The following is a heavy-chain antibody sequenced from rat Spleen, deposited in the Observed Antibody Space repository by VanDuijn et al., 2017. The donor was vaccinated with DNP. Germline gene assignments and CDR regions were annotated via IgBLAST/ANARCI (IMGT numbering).Heavy chain of an antibody. Sequence: EVQLVESGGGLVQPGRSLKLSCAASGFTFSDYYMAWVRQAPKKGLEWVATISYDGSSSYYRDSVKGRFTISRDNAKSTLYLQMDSLRSEDTATYYSARGTLVVIADAREGWSQGSSVTVSS. CDR1: GFTFSDYY. J-gene: IGHJ4*01. CDR2: ISYDGSSS. CDR3: ARGTLVVIADAREG. V-gene: IGHV5-7*01. D-gene: IGHD1-12*02.